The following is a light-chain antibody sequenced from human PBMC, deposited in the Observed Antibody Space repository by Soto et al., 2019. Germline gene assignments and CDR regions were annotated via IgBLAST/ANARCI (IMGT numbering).Light chain of an antibody. Sequence: EFVLTQSPGKLSLSPGERATLSCRASQSISRSFLAWYQQKPGQAPRLLIYGASSRGTGIPDRFSGSGSGTDFTLTISRLEPEDFALYYCQQYGSSPPLTFGGGTKVEIK. CDR1: QSISRSF. CDR2: GAS. V-gene: IGKV3-20*01. CDR3: QQYGSSPPLT. J-gene: IGKJ4*01.